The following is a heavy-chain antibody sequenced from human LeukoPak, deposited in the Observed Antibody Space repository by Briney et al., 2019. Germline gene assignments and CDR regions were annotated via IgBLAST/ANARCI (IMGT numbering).Heavy chain of an antibody. D-gene: IGHD3-16*01. CDR2: IYYSGST. CDR3: ARGLRGVMFIPVYYYYYYMDV. Sequence: PSETLSLTCTVSGGSISSSSYYWGWIRQPPGKGLEWIGSIYYSGSTYYNPSLKSRVTISVDTSKNQFSLKLSSVTAADTAVYYCARGLRGVMFIPVYYYYYYMDVWGKGTTVTVSS. CDR1: GGSISSSSYY. V-gene: IGHV4-39*07. J-gene: IGHJ6*03.